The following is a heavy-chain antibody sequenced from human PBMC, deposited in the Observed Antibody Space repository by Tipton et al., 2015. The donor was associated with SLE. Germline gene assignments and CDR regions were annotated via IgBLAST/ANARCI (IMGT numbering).Heavy chain of an antibody. CDR1: GGSISRYY. D-gene: IGHD3-22*01. V-gene: IGHV4-59*01. CDR3: ARDIDSSDEGRAFDI. CDR2: IYYSGST. J-gene: IGHJ3*02. Sequence: TLSLTCTVSGGSISRYYWSWIRQPPGKRLEWIGYIYYSGSTNYNPSLKSRVTISVDTSKNQVSLKLSSVPAADTAVYYCARDIDSSDEGRAFDIWGQGTMVTVSS.